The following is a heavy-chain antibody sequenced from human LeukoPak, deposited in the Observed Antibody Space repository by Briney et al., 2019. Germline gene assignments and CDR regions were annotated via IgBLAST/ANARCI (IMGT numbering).Heavy chain of an antibody. D-gene: IGHD6-6*01. CDR1: GGSISSSSYY. CDR2: ISSSGSTI. V-gene: IGHV3-11*01. J-gene: IGHJ6*03. CDR3: AKGANPGRIAARPSYYYMDV. Sequence: LSLTCTVSGGSISSSSYYWGWIRQPPGKGLEWVSYISSSGSTIYYADSVKGRFTISRDNAKNSLYLQMNSLRAEDTAVYYCAKGANPGRIAARPSYYYMDVWGKGTTVTVSS.